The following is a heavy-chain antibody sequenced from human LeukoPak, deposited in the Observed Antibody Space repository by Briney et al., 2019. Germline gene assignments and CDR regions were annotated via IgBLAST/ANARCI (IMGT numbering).Heavy chain of an antibody. CDR2: IKQDGSEK. J-gene: IGHJ4*02. CDR1: GFTFSSYW. Sequence: PGRSLRLSCAASGFTFSSYWMGWVRQAPGKGLEWVANIKQDGSEKYYVDSVKGRFTISRDNAKNSLYLQMNSLRAEDTAVYYCARWTWIQLWFPSFDYWGQGTLVTVSS. D-gene: IGHD5-18*01. V-gene: IGHV3-7*01. CDR3: ARWTWIQLWFPSFDY.